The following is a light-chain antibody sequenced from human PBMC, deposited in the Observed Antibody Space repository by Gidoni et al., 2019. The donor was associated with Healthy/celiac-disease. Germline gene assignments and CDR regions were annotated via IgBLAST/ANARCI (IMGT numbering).Light chain of an antibody. Sequence: QSALTQPASVSGSPGQSIPISCTGTSSDVGGYNYVSWYQQHPGKAPKLMIYDVSNRPSRVSNRFSGSKSGNTASLTISGLQAEDEADYYCSSYTSSSRVFGTGTKVTVL. CDR1: SSDVGGYNY. V-gene: IGLV2-14*01. J-gene: IGLJ1*01. CDR2: DVS. CDR3: SSYTSSSRV.